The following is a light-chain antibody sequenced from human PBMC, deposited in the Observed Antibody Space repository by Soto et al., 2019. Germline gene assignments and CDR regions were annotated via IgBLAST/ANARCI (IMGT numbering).Light chain of an antibody. CDR3: QQYGSSPWT. Sequence: EIVLTQSPVTLSLSPGERASLSCRASQSVSCSYLAWYQHKPGQAPRLLIYGASSRATGIPDRFSGSGSGTDFTLTISRLEPEDFAVYYCQQYGSSPWTFGQGTKVEIK. V-gene: IGKV3-20*01. CDR1: QSVSCSY. CDR2: GAS. J-gene: IGKJ1*01.